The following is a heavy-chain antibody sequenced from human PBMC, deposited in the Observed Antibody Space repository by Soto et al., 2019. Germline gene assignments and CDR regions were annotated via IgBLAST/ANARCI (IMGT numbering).Heavy chain of an antibody. CDR2: IIPILGIA. J-gene: IGHJ6*02. CDR1: GGTFSSYT. V-gene: IGHV1-69*02. CDR3: ARRLLGVGDNSGYYYYGMDV. Sequence: QVQLVQSGAEVKKPGSSVKVSCKASGGTFSSYTISWVRQAPGQGLEWMGRIIPILGIANYAQKFQGRVTITAHKATSTAYMELSSLRSEDTAVYYCARRLLGVGDNSGYYYYGMDVWGQGTTVTVSS. D-gene: IGHD1-20*01.